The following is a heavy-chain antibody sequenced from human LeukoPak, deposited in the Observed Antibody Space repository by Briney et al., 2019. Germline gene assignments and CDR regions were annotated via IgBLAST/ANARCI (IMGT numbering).Heavy chain of an antibody. CDR3: AKEYSSSWYMKSARYGMDV. J-gene: IGHJ6*02. Sequence: GGSLRLSCAASGFTFSSYWMHWVRQAPGKGLVWVSRINSDGSSTSYADSVKGRFTISRDNAKNTLYLQMNSLRAEDTAVYYCAKEYSSSWYMKSARYGMDVWGQGTTVTVSS. D-gene: IGHD6-13*01. V-gene: IGHV3-74*01. CDR2: INSDGSST. CDR1: GFTFSSYW.